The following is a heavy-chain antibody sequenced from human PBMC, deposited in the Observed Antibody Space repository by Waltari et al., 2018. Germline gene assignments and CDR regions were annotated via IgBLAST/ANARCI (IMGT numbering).Heavy chain of an antibody. J-gene: IGHJ4*02. CDR2: INAGNGNT. D-gene: IGHD6-13*01. CDR1: GGSFSSYA. CDR3: ARGRGYSSSWYYFDY. Sequence: QVQLVHSGAEVKKPRSSVKVSCQASGGSFSSYALSWVRPAPGQGLEWMGWINAGNGNTKYSQKFQGRVTSTRDTSASTAYMELSSLRSEDTAVYYCARGRGYSSSWYYFDYWGQGTLVTVSS. V-gene: IGHV1-3*01.